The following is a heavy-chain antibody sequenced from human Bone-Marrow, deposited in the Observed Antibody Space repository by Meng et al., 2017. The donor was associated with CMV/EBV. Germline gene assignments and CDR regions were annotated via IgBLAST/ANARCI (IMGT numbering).Heavy chain of an antibody. Sequence: GESLKISCAASGFTFGGYEMNWVRQAPGKGLEWVANIKQDGSEKYYVDSMKGRFTISRDNAKNSLYLQRNSLRAEDTAVYYCARDGSSDAFDIWGQGTMVTVSS. J-gene: IGHJ3*02. CDR3: ARDGSSDAFDI. CDR1: GFTFGGYE. CDR2: IKQDGSEK. V-gene: IGHV3-7*01. D-gene: IGHD6-19*01.